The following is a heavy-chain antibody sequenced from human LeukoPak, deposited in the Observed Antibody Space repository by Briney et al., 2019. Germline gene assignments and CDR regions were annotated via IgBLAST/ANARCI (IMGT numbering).Heavy chain of an antibody. D-gene: IGHD2-2*01. CDR1: GGSISSGDYY. V-gene: IGHV4-30-4*08. CDR3: ARVGVVVPAARWFDP. Sequence: SETLSLTCTVSGGSISSGDYYWSWIRQPPGKGLEWIGYIYYSGSTYYNPSLKSRVTISVDTSKNQFPLKLSSVTAADTAVYYCARVGVVVPAARWFDPWGQGTLVTVSS. J-gene: IGHJ5*02. CDR2: IYYSGST.